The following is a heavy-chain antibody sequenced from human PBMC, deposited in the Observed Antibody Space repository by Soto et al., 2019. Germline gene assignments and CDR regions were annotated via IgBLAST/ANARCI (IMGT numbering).Heavy chain of an antibody. CDR2: IYYSGST. D-gene: IGHD5-12*01. Sequence: PSETLSLTCTVSRGSITSGGYYWSWIRQHPGKGLEWIGYIYYSGSTSYNPSLKSRVSISLDTSKNQFSLKLSSVTAADTAVYYCASLYSGYDLRNNWYWFDPWGQGTLVTVSS. CDR3: ASLYSGYDLRNNWYWFDP. V-gene: IGHV4-31*03. CDR1: RGSITSGGYY. J-gene: IGHJ5*02.